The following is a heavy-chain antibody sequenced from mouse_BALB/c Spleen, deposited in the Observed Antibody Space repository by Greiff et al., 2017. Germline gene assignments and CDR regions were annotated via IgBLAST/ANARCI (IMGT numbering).Heavy chain of an antibody. CDR3: ARGYRPYAMDY. D-gene: IGHD2-14*01. J-gene: IGHJ4*01. V-gene: IGHV1S127*01. Sequence: VQLQQSGPQLVRPGASVKISCKASGYSFTSYWMHWVKQRPGQGLEWIGMIDPSDSETRLNQKFKDKATLTVDKSSSTAYMQLSSPTSEDSAVYYCARGYRPYAMDYGGQGTSVTVSS. CDR1: GYSFTSYW. CDR2: IDPSDSET.